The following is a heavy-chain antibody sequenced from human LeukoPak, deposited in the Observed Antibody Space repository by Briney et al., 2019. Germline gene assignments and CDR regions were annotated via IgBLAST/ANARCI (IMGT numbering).Heavy chain of an antibody. V-gene: IGHV3-30-3*01. CDR2: ISYDGSNK. D-gene: IGHD1-26*01. Sequence: GGSLRLSCAASGFTFSSYAMHWVRQAPGKGLEWVAVISYDGSNKYYADSVKGRFTISRDNSKNTLYLQMNGLRAEDTAVYYCARDFSGSYYGTTDYGMEVWGQGTTVTVSS. J-gene: IGHJ6*02. CDR1: GFTFSSYA. CDR3: ARDFSGSYYGTTDYGMEV.